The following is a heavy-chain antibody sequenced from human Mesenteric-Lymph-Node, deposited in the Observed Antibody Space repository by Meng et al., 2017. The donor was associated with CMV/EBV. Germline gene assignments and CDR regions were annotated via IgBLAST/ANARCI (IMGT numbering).Heavy chain of an antibody. D-gene: IGHD2-21*01. CDR2: SRNKIQGFTT. CDR3: VSAPLIAGLYIIDV. V-gene: IGHV3-72*01. Sequence: GESLKISCAVSGFTLSDHYMEWVRQAPGRGLEWVGRSRNKIQGFTTEYAAPVKGRFSISRDDSKNSLYLQMNSLKSEDTAVYYCVSAPLIAGLYIIDVWGQGTTVTVSS. CDR1: GFTLSDHY. J-gene: IGHJ6*02.